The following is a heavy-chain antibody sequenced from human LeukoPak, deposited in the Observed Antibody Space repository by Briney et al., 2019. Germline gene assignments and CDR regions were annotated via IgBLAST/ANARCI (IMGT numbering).Heavy chain of an antibody. V-gene: IGHV4-59*01. CDR2: IYYSGST. Sequence: PSETLSLTCTVSGGSISSYYWSWIRRPPGKGLEWIGYIYYSGSTNYNPSLKSRVTISVDTSKNQFSLKLSSVTAADTAVYYCAREGDYYGSGSYSFDYWGQGTLVTVSS. CDR3: AREGDYYGSGSYSFDY. CDR1: GGSISSYY. J-gene: IGHJ4*02. D-gene: IGHD3-10*01.